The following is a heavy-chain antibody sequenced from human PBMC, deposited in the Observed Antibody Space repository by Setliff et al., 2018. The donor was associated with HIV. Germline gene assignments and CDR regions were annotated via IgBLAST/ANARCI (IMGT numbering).Heavy chain of an antibody. CDR1: GFTFSFYG. J-gene: IGHJ4*02. V-gene: IGHV3-30*02. Sequence: LRLSCAASGFTFSFYGMHWVRQAPGKGLEWVAFIRYDDSYKFYADSVKGRFTISRDNSKNTLYLQMNNLRAEDTAVYYCVTSPNIVSRWGQGTLVTVSS. CDR2: IRYDDSYK. D-gene: IGHD5-12*01. CDR3: VTSPNIVSR.